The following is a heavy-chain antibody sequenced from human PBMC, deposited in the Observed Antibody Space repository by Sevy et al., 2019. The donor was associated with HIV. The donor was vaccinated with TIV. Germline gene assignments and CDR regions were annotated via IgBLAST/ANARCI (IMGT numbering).Heavy chain of an antibody. Sequence: GGSLRLSCAASGFSFSSFGMHWVCQAPGKGLEWLAVIWFDGSNTYYADSVRGRFTISRDIAKNTLHLQMNSLRAEDTAVYYCARDLEFYDHGDYGPAFMPDFWGHGTLVTVSS. CDR2: IWFDGSNT. D-gene: IGHD4-17*01. CDR3: ARDLEFYDHGDYGPAFMPDF. J-gene: IGHJ4*01. CDR1: GFSFSSFG. V-gene: IGHV3-33*01.